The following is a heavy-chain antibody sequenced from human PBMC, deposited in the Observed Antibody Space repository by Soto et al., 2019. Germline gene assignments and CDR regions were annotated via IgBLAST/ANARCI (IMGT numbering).Heavy chain of an antibody. CDR1: GFTFGDYY. CDR2: ISSSGSTI. V-gene: IGHV3-11*01. J-gene: IGHJ4*02. Sequence: GGSLRLSCAASGFTFGDYYMSRIRQAPGKGLEWVSYISSSGSTIYYADSVKGRFTISRDNAKNSLYLQMNSLRAEDTAVYYCARDGAGPLLSAGIVDYWGQGTLVTVSS. D-gene: IGHD6-19*01. CDR3: ARDGAGPLLSAGIVDY.